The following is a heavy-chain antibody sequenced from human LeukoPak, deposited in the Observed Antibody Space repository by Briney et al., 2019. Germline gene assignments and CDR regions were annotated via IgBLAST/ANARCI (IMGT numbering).Heavy chain of an antibody. CDR3: AKDDLGYCSGGSCYKAFDI. D-gene: IGHD2-15*01. CDR1: GGTFSSYA. Sequence: RASVKVSCKASGGTFSSYAISWVRQAPGQGLEWMGGIIPIFGTANYAQKFQGRVTITADESTSTAYMELSSLRSEDTAVYYCAKDDLGYCSGGSCYKAFDIWGQGTMVTVYS. J-gene: IGHJ3*02. CDR2: IIPIFGTA. V-gene: IGHV1-69*13.